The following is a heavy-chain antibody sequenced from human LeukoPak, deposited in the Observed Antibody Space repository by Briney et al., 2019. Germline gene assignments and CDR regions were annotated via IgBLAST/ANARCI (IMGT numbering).Heavy chain of an antibody. Sequence: GGSLRLSCAVSGLTIRTYGMGWVRQAPGKGLEYVSAITGNGGDTYYTDSVKGRFTMSRDNSKNTLYLQMSSLRAEDTAVYYCAKAYCSGGSCYRYFHYWGQGTLVTVSS. CDR2: ITGNGGDT. J-gene: IGHJ4*02. V-gene: IGHV3-64D*06. CDR3: AKAYCSGGSCYRYFHY. D-gene: IGHD2-15*01. CDR1: GLTIRTYG.